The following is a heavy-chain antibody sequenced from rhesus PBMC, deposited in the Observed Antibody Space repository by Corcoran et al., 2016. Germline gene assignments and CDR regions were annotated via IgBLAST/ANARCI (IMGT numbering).Heavy chain of an antibody. Sequence: QVTLKESGPALVKPTQTLPLTCTFPGFSISTTGPGVGWIRPPPGKALEWLASIYWNDSKYYSTSLKSRLTISKDTSKNQVVLTMTNMDPVDTATYYCARERVGATTYFDYWGQGVLVTVSS. V-gene: IGHV2-95*01. D-gene: IGHD1-44*02. J-gene: IGHJ4*01. CDR1: GFSISTTGPG. CDR2: IYWNDSK. CDR3: ARERVGATTYFDY.